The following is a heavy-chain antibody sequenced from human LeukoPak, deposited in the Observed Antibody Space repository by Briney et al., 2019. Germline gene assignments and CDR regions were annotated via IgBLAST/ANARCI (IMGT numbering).Heavy chain of an antibody. CDR2: ISSSSSYI. V-gene: IGHV3-21*01. CDR1: GFTFSSYS. J-gene: IGHJ6*03. Sequence: GGSQRLSCAASGFTFSSYSMNWVRQAPGKGLEWVSSISSSSSYIYYADSVKGRFTISRDNAKNSLYLQMNSLRAEDTAVYYCARAGSPPPAYYYYMDVWGKGTTVTVSS. D-gene: IGHD6-6*01. CDR3: ARAGSPPPAYYYYMDV.